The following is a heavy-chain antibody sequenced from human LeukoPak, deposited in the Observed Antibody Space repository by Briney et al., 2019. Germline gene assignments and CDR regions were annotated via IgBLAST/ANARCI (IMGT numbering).Heavy chain of an antibody. CDR3: AREPNDSSGYYYFDY. D-gene: IGHD3-22*01. CDR1: GGSISSTNW. CDR2: IYYSGST. Sequence: SGTLSLTCGVSGGSISSTNWWSWVRQHPGEGLERIGYIYYSGSTYYNPSLKSRVTISVDTSKNQFSLKLSSVTAADTAVYYCAREPNDSSGYYYFDYWGQGTLVTVSS. V-gene: IGHV4-4*02. J-gene: IGHJ4*02.